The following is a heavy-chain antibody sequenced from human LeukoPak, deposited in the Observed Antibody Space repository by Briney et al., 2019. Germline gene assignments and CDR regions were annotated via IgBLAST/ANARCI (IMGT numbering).Heavy chain of an antibody. CDR3: ARAYDYVWGSYRSENWFDP. V-gene: IGHV4-59*01. J-gene: IGHJ5*02. CDR2: IYYSGST. CDR1: GGSISSYY. Sequence: PSETLSLTCTVSGGSISSYYWSWIRQPPGKGLEWIGYIYYSGSTNHNPSLKSRVTISVDTSKNQFSLKLSSVTAADTAVYYCARAYDYVWGSYRSENWFDPWGQGTLVTVSS. D-gene: IGHD3-16*02.